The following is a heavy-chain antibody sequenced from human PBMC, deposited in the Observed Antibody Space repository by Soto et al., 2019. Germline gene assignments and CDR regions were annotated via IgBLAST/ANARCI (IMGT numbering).Heavy chain of an antibody. CDR3: ARTGYCSGGSCYRRRYNWFDP. D-gene: IGHD2-15*01. CDR1: GYTFTSYD. CDR2: MNPNSGST. V-gene: IGHV1-8*01. J-gene: IGHJ5*02. Sequence: ASVKVSCKASGYTFTSYDINWVRQATGQGLEWMGWMNPNSGSTGYAQKFQGRVTMTRNTSISTAYMELSSLRSEDTAVYYCARTGYCSGGSCYRRRYNWFDPWGQGTLVTVSS.